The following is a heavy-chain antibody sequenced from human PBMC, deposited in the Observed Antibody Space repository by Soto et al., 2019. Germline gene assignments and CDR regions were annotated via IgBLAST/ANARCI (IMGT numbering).Heavy chain of an antibody. D-gene: IGHD4-17*01. J-gene: IGHJ5*02. CDR3: ARELSLAVTTNYWFDP. V-gene: IGHV1-69*13. CDR2: IIPIFGTA. CDR1: GGTFSSYA. Sequence: GASVKVSCKASGGTFSSYAISWVRQAPGQGLEWMGGIIPIFGTANYAQKFQGRVTITADESTSTAYMELSSLRSEDTAVYYCARELSLAVTTNYWFDPWGQGTLVTVSS.